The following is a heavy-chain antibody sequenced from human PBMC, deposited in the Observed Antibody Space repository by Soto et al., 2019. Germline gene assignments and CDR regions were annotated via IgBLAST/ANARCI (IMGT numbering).Heavy chain of an antibody. CDR2: INPSGYTS. V-gene: IGHV1-46*01. Sequence: QVQMVQSGAEVKKPGASVKVSCKASGYTFIDYYIHWVRQAPGQGLEWMGIINPSGYTSTLSPRFQCRLTMTSDTSTSTVYMELGSLTSEDTAIYYCARDLHGAFTTMAHWGQGTLVTVSS. CDR1: GYTFIDYY. J-gene: IGHJ4*02. CDR3: ARDLHGAFTTMAH. D-gene: IGHD1-1*01.